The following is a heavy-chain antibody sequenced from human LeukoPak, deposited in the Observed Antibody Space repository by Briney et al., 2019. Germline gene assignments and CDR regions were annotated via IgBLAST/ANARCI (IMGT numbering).Heavy chain of an antibody. D-gene: IGHD3-10*01. CDR2: INPNSGGT. CDR1: GYTFTGYY. V-gene: IGHV1-2*06. J-gene: IGHJ4*02. Sequence: ASVKVSCKASGYTFTGYYMHWLRQAPGQGLEWMGRINPNSGGTNYAQKFQGRVTMTRDTSISTAYMELSRLRSDDTAVYYCARVQKSPQLLWFGELPPDYWGQGTLVTVSS. CDR3: ARVQKSPQLLWFGELPPDY.